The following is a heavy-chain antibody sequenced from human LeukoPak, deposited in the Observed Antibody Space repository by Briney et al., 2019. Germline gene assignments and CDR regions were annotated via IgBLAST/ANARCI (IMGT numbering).Heavy chain of an antibody. CDR1: GGTFSSYA. J-gene: IGHJ4*02. V-gene: IGHV1-69*04. Sequence: SVKVSCKASGGTFSSYAISWVRQAPGQGLEWMGRIIPIFGIANYAQKFQGRVTITADKSTSTAYMELSTLRSEDTAVYYCARDSAHYFDYWGQGTLVTVSS. CDR2: IIPIFGIA. CDR3: ARDSAHYFDY.